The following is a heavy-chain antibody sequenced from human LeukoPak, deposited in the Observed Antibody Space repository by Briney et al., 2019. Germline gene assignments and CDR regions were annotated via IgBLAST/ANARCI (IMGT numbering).Heavy chain of an antibody. CDR3: ARGLMIYGMDV. D-gene: IGHD3-16*01. CDR2: IYYSGST. Sequence: SQTLSLTCTVSGGSISSGGYYWSWIRQHPGKGLEWIGYIYYSGSTYYNPSLKSRITISVDTSKNQFSLKLSSVAAADTAVYYCARGLMIYGMDVWGQGTTVTVSS. V-gene: IGHV4-31*03. J-gene: IGHJ6*02. CDR1: GGSISSGGYY.